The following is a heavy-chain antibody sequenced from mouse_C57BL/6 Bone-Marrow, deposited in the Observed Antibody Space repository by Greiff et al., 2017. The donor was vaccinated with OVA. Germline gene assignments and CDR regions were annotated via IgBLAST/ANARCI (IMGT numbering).Heavy chain of an antibody. J-gene: IGHJ1*03. Sequence: VQLKESGPGMVKPSQSLSLTCTVTGYSITSGYDWHWIRHFPGNKLEWMGYISYSGSTNYNPSLKSRISITHDTSKNHFFLKLNSVTTEDTATYYCAREALPYWYFDVWGTGTTVTVSS. V-gene: IGHV3-1*01. CDR3: AREALPYWYFDV. CDR1: GYSITSGYD. CDR2: ISYSGST.